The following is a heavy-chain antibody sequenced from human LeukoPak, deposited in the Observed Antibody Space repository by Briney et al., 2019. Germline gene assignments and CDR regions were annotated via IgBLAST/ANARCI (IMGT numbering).Heavy chain of an antibody. Sequence: GGSLRLSCAVSGITFNTHAMNWVRQAPGKGLEWVPAINGGGDKKYYADSVKGRFIISRDNAQNTLYLQMDSLRAEDTAIYYCAKVPRGSESGGFYYALDYWGQGSLVTVSS. CDR2: INGGGDKK. D-gene: IGHD2-15*01. V-gene: IGHV3-23*01. CDR1: GITFNTHA. CDR3: AKVPRGSESGGFYYALDY. J-gene: IGHJ4*02.